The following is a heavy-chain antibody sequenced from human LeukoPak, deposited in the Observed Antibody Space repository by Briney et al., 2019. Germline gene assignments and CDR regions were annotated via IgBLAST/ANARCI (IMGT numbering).Heavy chain of an antibody. Sequence: SETLSLTCAVSGGSISSGGYSWSWLRQPPGKGLEWIGYIYHSGSTYYNPSLKSRVTISVDTSKNQFSLKLSSVTAADTAVYYCARNGQLTYYYGMDVWGQGTTVTVSS. V-gene: IGHV4-30-2*02. CDR3: ARNGQLTYYYGMDV. D-gene: IGHD6-13*01. CDR2: IYHSGST. J-gene: IGHJ6*02. CDR1: GGSISSGGYS.